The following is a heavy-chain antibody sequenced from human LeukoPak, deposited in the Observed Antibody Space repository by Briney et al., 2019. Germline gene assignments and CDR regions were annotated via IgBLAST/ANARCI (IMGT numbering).Heavy chain of an antibody. J-gene: IGHJ4*02. CDR2: IIPIFGTA. CDR1: GFTFTSHD. CDR3: ATREDTAMGY. D-gene: IGHD5-18*01. Sequence: SVKVSCKASGFTFTSHDYNWVRQAPGQGLEWMGGIIPIFGTANYAQKFQGRVTITADESTSTAYMELSSLRSEDTAVYYCATREDTAMGYWGQGTLVTVSS. V-gene: IGHV1-69*13.